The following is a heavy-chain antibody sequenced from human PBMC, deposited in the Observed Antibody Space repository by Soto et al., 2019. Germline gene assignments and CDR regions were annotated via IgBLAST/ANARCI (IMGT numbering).Heavy chain of an antibody. Sequence: QVQLQESGPGLVKPSQTLSLTCPVSGGSISSGGYYWSWIRQPPGKGLEWIGYIYYSGGTYYDPSLKSRVTISVDTSKNHFSLKLSSVTAADTAVYYCARESLSKGPNWFDPWGQGTLVTVSS. V-gene: IGHV4-31*03. CDR2: IYYSGGT. CDR3: ARESLSKGPNWFDP. J-gene: IGHJ5*02. CDR1: GGSISSGGYY.